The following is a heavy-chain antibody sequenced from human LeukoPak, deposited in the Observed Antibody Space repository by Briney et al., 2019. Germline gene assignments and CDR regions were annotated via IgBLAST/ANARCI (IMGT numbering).Heavy chain of an antibody. CDR3: ATVGIVDTAMITYIDY. Sequence: ASVKVSCKASGYTFTGYYMHWVRQAPGQGLEWMGWINPNSGDTNYAQKFQGRVTMTRDTSISTAYMELSRLRSDDTAVYYCATVGIVDTAMITYIDYWGQGTLVTVSS. V-gene: IGHV1-2*02. CDR1: GYTFTGYY. CDR2: INPNSGDT. J-gene: IGHJ4*02. D-gene: IGHD5-18*01.